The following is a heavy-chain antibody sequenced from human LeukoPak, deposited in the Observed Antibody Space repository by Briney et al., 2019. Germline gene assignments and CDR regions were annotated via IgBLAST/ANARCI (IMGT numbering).Heavy chain of an antibody. Sequence: GGSLRLSCAASGFTFDDYGMSWVRQAPGKGLEWVANIKQDGSEKYYVDSVKGRFTISRDNAKNSLYLQMNSLRAEDTAVYYCARDLDSSSWYALYYFDYWGQGTLVTVSS. J-gene: IGHJ4*02. V-gene: IGHV3-7*01. CDR3: ARDLDSSSWYALYYFDY. D-gene: IGHD6-13*01. CDR2: IKQDGSEK. CDR1: GFTFDDYG.